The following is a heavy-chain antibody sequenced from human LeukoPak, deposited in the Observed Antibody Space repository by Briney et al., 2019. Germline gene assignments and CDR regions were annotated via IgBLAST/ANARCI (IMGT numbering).Heavy chain of an antibody. V-gene: IGHV3-9*01. Sequence: GGSLRLSCAASGFTFDDYAMHWVRQAPGKGLEWVSGISWNSGSIGYADSVKGRFTISRDNSKNTLYLQMNSLRVEDTAIYYCAKDGAQVGVTFDYWGQGTLVTVSS. CDR1: GFTFDDYA. CDR3: AKDGAQVGVTFDY. D-gene: IGHD1-26*01. CDR2: ISWNSGSI. J-gene: IGHJ4*02.